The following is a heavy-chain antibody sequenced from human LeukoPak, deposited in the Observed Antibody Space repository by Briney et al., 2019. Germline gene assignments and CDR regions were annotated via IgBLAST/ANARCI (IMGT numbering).Heavy chain of an antibody. CDR3: ARALKGQDGYSQMDV. Sequence: SVKVSCTASGGTFSSYAISWVRQAPGQGLEWMGGIIPIFGTANYAQRFQGRVTITADESTSTAYMELSSLRSEDTAVYYCARALKGQDGYSQMDVWGQGTTVTVSS. CDR1: GGTFSSYA. J-gene: IGHJ6*02. D-gene: IGHD5-24*01. V-gene: IGHV1-69*01. CDR2: IIPIFGTA.